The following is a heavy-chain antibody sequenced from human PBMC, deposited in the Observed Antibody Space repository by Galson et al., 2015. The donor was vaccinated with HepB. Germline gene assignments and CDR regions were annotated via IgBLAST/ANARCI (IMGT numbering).Heavy chain of an antibody. J-gene: IGHJ4*02. D-gene: IGHD3-10*01. CDR1: GFTFDDYA. V-gene: IGHV3-9*01. CDR3: AKGIRFGELLPLDY. Sequence: SLRLSCAASGFTFDDYAMHWVRQVPGKGLKWVSGITWNSGYIGYADSVKGRFTISRDNAKNSLYLQMNSLRTEDTALYYCAKGIRFGELLPLDYWGQGTLVTVSS. CDR2: ITWNSGYI.